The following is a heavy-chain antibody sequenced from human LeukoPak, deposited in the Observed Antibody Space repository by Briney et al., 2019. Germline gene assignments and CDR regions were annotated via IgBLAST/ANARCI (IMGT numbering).Heavy chain of an antibody. CDR1: GLTFAAYA. CDR2: ISDSGGST. J-gene: IGHJ4*02. CDR3: AKLGGYCSSGSCRDFDY. Sequence: AGGSLRLSCAVSGLTFAAYAMTWVRQAPEKGLEWVSTISDSGGSTYYADSLKGRFTISRDNSKNTLYHQVDSLRAEDTAVYYCAKLGGYCSSGSCRDFDYWGQGTLVTVSS. D-gene: IGHD2-15*01. V-gene: IGHV3-23*01.